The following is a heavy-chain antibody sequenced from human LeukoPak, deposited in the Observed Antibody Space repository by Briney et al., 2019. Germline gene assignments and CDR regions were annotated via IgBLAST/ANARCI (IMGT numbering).Heavy chain of an antibody. CDR2: INPNSGGT. CDR3: ARAIAVAGLYYFDY. Sequence: ASVKVSCKASEDTFTGYYMHWVRQAPGQGLEWMGWINPNSGGTNYAQKFQGRVTMTRDTSISTAYMELSRLRSDDTAVYYCARAIAVAGLYYFDYWGQGTLVTVSS. J-gene: IGHJ4*02. CDR1: EDTFTGYY. V-gene: IGHV1-2*02. D-gene: IGHD6-19*01.